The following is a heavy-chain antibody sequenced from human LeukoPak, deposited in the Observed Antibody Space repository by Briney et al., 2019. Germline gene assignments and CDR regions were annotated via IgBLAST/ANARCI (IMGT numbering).Heavy chain of an antibody. D-gene: IGHD3-16*01. Sequence: SETLSLTCTVSGDSIRSYYWSWIRQPPGKGLEWIGNIHYSGSTKYNPSLKSRVTISVDTSKNQFSLKVSSLTAADTAVYYCARLGALHDAFDVWGQGTLVTVSS. J-gene: IGHJ3*01. CDR1: GDSIRSYY. CDR2: IHYSGST. CDR3: ARLGALHDAFDV. V-gene: IGHV4-59*12.